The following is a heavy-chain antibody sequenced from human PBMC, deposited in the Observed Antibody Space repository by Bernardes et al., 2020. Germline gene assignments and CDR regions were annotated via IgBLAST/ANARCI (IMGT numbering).Heavy chain of an antibody. CDR1: GGSFSGYY. J-gene: IGHJ5*02. Sequence: SETLSLTCAVYGGSFSGYYWSWIRQRPGKGLEWIGAINYSGSTNYNPSLKSRVTISLDTSKNQFSLKLSSVTAAETAVYYCARARGARRQWPNGGLFDPGGQGTLVTVSS. CDR2: INYSGST. CDR3: ARARGARRQWPNGGLFDP. V-gene: IGHV4-34*01. D-gene: IGHD6-19*01.